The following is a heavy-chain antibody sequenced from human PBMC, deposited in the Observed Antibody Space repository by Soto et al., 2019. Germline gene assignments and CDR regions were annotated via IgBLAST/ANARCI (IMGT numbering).Heavy chain of an antibody. CDR3: ARRSSGWYFDY. J-gene: IGHJ4*02. Sequence: EVQLLESGGGLVQPGGSLRLSCAASGFTFSSYAMSWVRQAPGKGLEWVSAISGSGGSTYYADSVKGRFTISRDKSKNTLYLQMNSLSAEDTAVYYCARRSSGWYFDYWGQGTLVTVSS. CDR1: GFTFSSYA. D-gene: IGHD6-19*01. CDR2: ISGSGGST. V-gene: IGHV3-23*01.